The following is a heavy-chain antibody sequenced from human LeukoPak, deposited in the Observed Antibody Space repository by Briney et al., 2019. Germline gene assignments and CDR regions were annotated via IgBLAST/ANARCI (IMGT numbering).Heavy chain of an antibody. Sequence: SETLSLTCAVYGGSFSSYYWSWIRQPAGKGLEWIGRIYTSGNTNYNPSLKSRVTMSVDTSKNQFSLKLNSVTAADTAVYYCARDCSSSSCYGYFHHWGQGTLVTVSS. J-gene: IGHJ1*01. CDR3: ARDCSSSSCYGYFHH. CDR2: IYTSGNT. V-gene: IGHV4-4*07. D-gene: IGHD2-2*01. CDR1: GGSFSSYY.